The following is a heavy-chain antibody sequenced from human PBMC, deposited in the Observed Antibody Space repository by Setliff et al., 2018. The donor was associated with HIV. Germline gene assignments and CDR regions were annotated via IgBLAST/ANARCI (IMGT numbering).Heavy chain of an antibody. CDR2: ISHGGST. D-gene: IGHD3-22*01. CDR3: ARSVRHRTVTMIVGRFDP. J-gene: IGHJ5*02. V-gene: IGHV4-34*01. Sequence: SETLSLTCAVYGGSFSAYYWTWIRQPPGKGLEWIGEISHGGSTSYNPSLKSRVTISVDTSKNQFSLKLSSVTAADTAVYYCARSVRHRTVTMIVGRFDPWGQGALVTVSS. CDR1: GGSFSAYY.